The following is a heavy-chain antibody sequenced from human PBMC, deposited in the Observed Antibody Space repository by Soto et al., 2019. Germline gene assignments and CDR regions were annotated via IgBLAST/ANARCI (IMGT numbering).Heavy chain of an antibody. J-gene: IGHJ4*02. D-gene: IGHD6-6*01. CDR2: IWYDGSNK. V-gene: IGHV3-33*01. Sequence: PGGSLRLSCAASGFTFSSYGMHWVRQAPGKGLEWVAVIWYDGSNKYYADSVKGRFTISRDNSKNTLYLQMNSLRAEDTAVYYCAREDSSSSLDYWGQGTLVTVSS. CDR1: GFTFSSYG. CDR3: AREDSSSSLDY.